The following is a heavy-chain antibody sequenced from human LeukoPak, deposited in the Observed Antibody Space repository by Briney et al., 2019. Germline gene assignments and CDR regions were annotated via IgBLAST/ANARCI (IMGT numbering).Heavy chain of an antibody. CDR1: GASISSDDYY. V-gene: IGHV4-30-4*08. Sequence: KASQTLSLTCTLSGASISSDDYYWSWLRQPPGNGLEWIGYIYYSGSTYYNPSLKSRVTISVDTSKNQFSLKLSSVTAADTAVYYCARVHYGSGSLYYYYYYMDVWGKGTTVTVSS. D-gene: IGHD3-10*01. CDR2: IYYSGST. J-gene: IGHJ6*03. CDR3: ARVHYGSGSLYYYYYYMDV.